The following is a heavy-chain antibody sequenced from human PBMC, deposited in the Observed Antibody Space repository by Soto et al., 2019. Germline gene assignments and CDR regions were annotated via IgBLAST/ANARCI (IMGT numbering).Heavy chain of an antibody. CDR2: IWYDGSNK. CDR1: GFTFSSYG. D-gene: IGHD6-19*01. J-gene: IGHJ5*02. Sequence: QVQLVESGGGVVQPGRSLRLSCAASGFTFSSYGMHWVRQAPGKGLEWVAVIWYDGSNKYYADSVKGRFTISRDNSKNTLYLQMISLRAEDTAVYYCARDGGYSSGWYDGWGQGTLVTVSS. V-gene: IGHV3-33*01. CDR3: ARDGGYSSGWYDG.